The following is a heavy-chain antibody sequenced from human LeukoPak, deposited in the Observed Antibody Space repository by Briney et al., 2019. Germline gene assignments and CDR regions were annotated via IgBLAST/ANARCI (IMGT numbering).Heavy chain of an antibody. CDR1: GFTLSTYA. CDR2: ISAGGGST. J-gene: IGHJ5*02. Sequence: GGSLRLSCAASGFTLSTYAMNWVRQAPGKGLEWVSGISAGGGSTYYADSVKGRFTISRDNSKNTLYLQMNSLTVEDTAVYYCAKSPRSAADNWFDPWGQGILVTDSS. V-gene: IGHV3-23*01. CDR3: AKSPRSAADNWFDP. D-gene: IGHD6-13*01.